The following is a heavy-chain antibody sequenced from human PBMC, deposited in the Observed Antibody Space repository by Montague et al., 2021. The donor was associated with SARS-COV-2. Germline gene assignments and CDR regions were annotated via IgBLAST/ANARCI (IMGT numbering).Heavy chain of an antibody. CDR2: IYTNETT. D-gene: IGHD5-18*01. Sequence: SETLSLTCTVSGGSISTYYWSWIRQPAGKGLEWIGRIYTNETTNYNPSLKSRVTMSVDTSKNQFSLKLSSVTAADTAVYYCARETFSGYSYGRGSYYYYYGMDVWGQGATVTVSS. J-gene: IGHJ6*02. CDR3: ARETFSGYSYGRGSYYYYYGMDV. CDR1: GGSISTYY. V-gene: IGHV4-4*07.